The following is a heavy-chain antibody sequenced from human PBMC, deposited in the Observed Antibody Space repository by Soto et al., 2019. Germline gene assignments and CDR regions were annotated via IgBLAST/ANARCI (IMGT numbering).Heavy chain of an antibody. CDR3: ARGAEMATIT. CDR1: GGSFSGCY. V-gene: IGHV4-34*01. D-gene: IGHD5-12*01. Sequence: QVQLQQWGAGLLKPSETLSLTCAVYGGSFSGCYWSWIRQPPGKGLEWIGEINHSGSTNYNPSLKSRVTISVDTSKNQFSLKLSSVTAADTAVYYCARGAEMATITWGQGTLVTVSS. CDR2: INHSGST. J-gene: IGHJ1*01.